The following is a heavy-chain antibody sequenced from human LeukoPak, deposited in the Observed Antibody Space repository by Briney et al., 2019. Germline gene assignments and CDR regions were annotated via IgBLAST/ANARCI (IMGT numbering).Heavy chain of an antibody. CDR2: IYTSGST. CDR3: ARGGGDWGSHQSDY. J-gene: IGHJ4*02. V-gene: IGHV4-4*07. Sequence: ASETLSLTCTVSGGSISSYYWSWIRQPAGKGLEWIGRIYTSGSTNYNPSLKSRVTISVDTSKNQFSLKLSSVTAADTAVYYCARGGGDWGSHQSDYWGQGTLVTVSS. CDR1: GGSISSYY. D-gene: IGHD2-21*01.